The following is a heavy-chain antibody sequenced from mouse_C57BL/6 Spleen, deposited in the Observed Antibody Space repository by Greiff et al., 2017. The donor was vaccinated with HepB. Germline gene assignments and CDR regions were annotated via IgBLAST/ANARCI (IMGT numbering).Heavy chain of an antibody. Sequence: EVKLLESGPELVKPGASVKMSCKASGYTFTDYNMHWVKQSHGKSLEWIGYINPNNGGTSYNQKFKGKATLTVNKSSSTADMELRSLTSEDSAVYYCAREGPYDYCEGFAYWGQGTLVTVSA. CDR3: AREGPYDYCEGFAY. V-gene: IGHV1-22*01. CDR1: GYTFTDYN. CDR2: INPNNGGT. D-gene: IGHD2-4*01. J-gene: IGHJ3*01.